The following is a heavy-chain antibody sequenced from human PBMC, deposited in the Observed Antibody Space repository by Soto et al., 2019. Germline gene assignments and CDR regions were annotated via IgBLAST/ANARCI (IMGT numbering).Heavy chain of an antibody. V-gene: IGHV4-39*01. CDR1: GGSISSSSYY. D-gene: IGHD1-26*01. Sequence: AETLSLICTVSGGSISSSSYYWGWIRQPPGKGLEWIGTIYYSGSTYYNPSLKSRVTISVDTSKNQFSLKLSSVTAADTAVYYCARQGSGSYNAFDIWGQGTVVTVSS. J-gene: IGHJ3*02. CDR2: IYYSGST. CDR3: ARQGSGSYNAFDI.